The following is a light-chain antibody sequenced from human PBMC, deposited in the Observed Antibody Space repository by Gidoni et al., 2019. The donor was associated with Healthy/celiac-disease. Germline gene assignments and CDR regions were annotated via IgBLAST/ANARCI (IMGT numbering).Light chain of an antibody. V-gene: IGLV1-44*01. CDR1: SSNIGSNT. J-gene: IGLJ1*01. Sequence: QSVLTQPPSASGTPGQRVTISCSGSSSNIGSNTVNWYQQPPGTAPKLLIYSNNQRPSGVPDRFSGSKSGTPASLAISGLQSEDEADYYCAAWDDSLNGWVFGTGTKVTVL. CDR3: AAWDDSLNGWV. CDR2: SNN.